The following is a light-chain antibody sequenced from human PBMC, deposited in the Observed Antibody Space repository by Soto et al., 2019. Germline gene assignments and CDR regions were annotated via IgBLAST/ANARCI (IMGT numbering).Light chain of an antibody. CDR1: SSDVGSYNL. CDR3: CSYAGSSTLYV. Sequence: QSALTQPASVSGSPGQSITISCTGTSSDVGSYNLVSWYQQHPGKAPKLMIYEVSKRPSGVSNRFSGSKSGNTASLTISGPQAEDEADYYCCSYAGSSTLYVFGTGTKVTVL. V-gene: IGLV2-23*02. CDR2: EVS. J-gene: IGLJ1*01.